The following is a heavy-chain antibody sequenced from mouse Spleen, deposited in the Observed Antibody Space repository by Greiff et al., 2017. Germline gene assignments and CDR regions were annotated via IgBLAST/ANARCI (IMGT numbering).Heavy chain of an antibody. CDR1: GFTFSSYA. J-gene: IGHJ2*01. Sequence: DVQLVESGGGLVKPGGSLKLSCAASGFTFSSYAMSWVRQTPEKRLEWVATISSGGSYTYYPDSVKGRFTISRDNAKNTLYLQMSSLRSEDTAMYYCAREGYWGQGTTSTVSS. CDR2: ISSGGSYT. CDR3: AREGY. V-gene: IGHV5-9-3*01.